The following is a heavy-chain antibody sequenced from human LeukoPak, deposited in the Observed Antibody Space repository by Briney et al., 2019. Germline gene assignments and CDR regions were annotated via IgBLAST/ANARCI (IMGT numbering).Heavy chain of an antibody. D-gene: IGHD3-3*01. V-gene: IGHV3-30*02. J-gene: IGHJ4*02. CDR2: IRYDGSNE. CDR1: GFTFSDYG. Sequence: GSLRLSCAASGFTFSDYGMHWVRQAPGKGLEWVAFIRYDGSNEYYVDSVKGRFTVSRDNSKDTLYLQMNSLRAEDTAVYYCTKSFWSGYTYYFDYWGQGTLVTVSS. CDR3: TKSFWSGYTYYFDY.